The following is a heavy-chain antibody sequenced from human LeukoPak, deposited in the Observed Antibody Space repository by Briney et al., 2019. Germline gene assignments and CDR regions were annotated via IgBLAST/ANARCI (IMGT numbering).Heavy chain of an antibody. CDR1: GGSISSYY. Sequence: SETLSLTCAVSGGSISSYYWSWIRQPPGKGLEWIGYIYYSGSTNYNPSLKSRVTISVDTSKNQFSLKLSSVTAADTAVYYCARALLRPWFDPWGQGTLVTVSS. CDR2: IYYSGST. CDR3: ARALLRPWFDP. D-gene: IGHD3-22*01. J-gene: IGHJ5*02. V-gene: IGHV4-59*01.